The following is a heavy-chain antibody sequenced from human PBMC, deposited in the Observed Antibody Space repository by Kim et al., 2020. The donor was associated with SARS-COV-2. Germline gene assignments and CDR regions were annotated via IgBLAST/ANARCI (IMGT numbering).Heavy chain of an antibody. J-gene: IGHJ4*01. CDR3: ARARVVRDGYNYLGYF. V-gene: IGHV4-31*03. CDR1: GGSISSSIFY. D-gene: IGHD3-3*01. Sequence: SETLSLTCTVSGGSISSSIFYWSWIRQLPGKGLEWIGYIYYSGSTYYNPSLKSRVTISVDTSKNQFSLKLSSVTAADTAVYYCARARVVRDGYNYLGYF. CDR2: IYYSGST.